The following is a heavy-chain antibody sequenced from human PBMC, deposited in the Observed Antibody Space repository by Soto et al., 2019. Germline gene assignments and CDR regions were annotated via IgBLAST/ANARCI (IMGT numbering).Heavy chain of an antibody. V-gene: IGHV3-23*01. J-gene: IGHJ5*02. CDR3: AKDLIVAVAGTWGWFDP. D-gene: IGHD6-19*01. Sequence: EVQLLESGGGLVQPGGSLRLSCAASGFTFSSYAMSWVRQAPGKGLEWVSAISGSGGSTYYADSGKGRFTISRDNSKNTLYLQMSSLRSEDTAVYYCAKDLIVAVAGTWGWFDPWGQGTLVTVSS. CDR2: ISGSGGST. CDR1: GFTFSSYA.